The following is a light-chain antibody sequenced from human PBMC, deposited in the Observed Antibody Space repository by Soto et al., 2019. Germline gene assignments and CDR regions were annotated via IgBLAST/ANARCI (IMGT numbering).Light chain of an antibody. J-gene: IGKJ1*01. CDR2: SAS. V-gene: IGKV1-9*01. Sequence: DIQLTQPPSFLSASVGDRVTITCRASQDISSYLAWYQQRPGKVPRFLTHSASTLQSGVPSRFSATGSGTTFTHTISSLQPEDSATYYCQQLNRFPRTFGQGTKVEV. CDR1: QDISSY. CDR3: QQLNRFPRT.